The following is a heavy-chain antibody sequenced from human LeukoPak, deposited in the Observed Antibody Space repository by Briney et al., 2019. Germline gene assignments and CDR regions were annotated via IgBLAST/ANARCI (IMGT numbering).Heavy chain of an antibody. Sequence: PSETLSLTCAVSGGSISSGGYSWSWIRQPPGKGLEWIGYIYYSGSTYYNPSLKSRVTISVDTSKNQFSLKLSSVTAADTAVYYCARRDDSSGYYYGSWDYWGQGTLVTVSS. J-gene: IGHJ4*02. V-gene: IGHV4-30-4*07. CDR2: IYYSGST. D-gene: IGHD3-22*01. CDR3: ARRDDSSGYYYGSWDY. CDR1: GGSISSGGYS.